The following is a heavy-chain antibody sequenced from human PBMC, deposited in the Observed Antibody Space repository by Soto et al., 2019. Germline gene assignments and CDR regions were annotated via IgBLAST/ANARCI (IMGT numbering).Heavy chain of an antibody. Sequence: QVQLQESGPGLVKPSQTLSLTCAVSGGSISSGGYYWSWIRQHPGKGLEWIGYIYYSGSTYYNPSLKSRVTISVDTSKNQFSLKLSSVTAADTAVYYCARGEGYYDSSGYYYYGMDVWGQGTTVTVSS. V-gene: IGHV4-31*11. J-gene: IGHJ6*02. CDR3: ARGEGYYDSSGYYYYGMDV. CDR2: IYYSGST. D-gene: IGHD3-22*01. CDR1: GGSISSGGYY.